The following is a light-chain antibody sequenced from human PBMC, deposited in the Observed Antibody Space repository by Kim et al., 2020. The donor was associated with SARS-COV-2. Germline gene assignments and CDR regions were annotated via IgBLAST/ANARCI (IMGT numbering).Light chain of an antibody. V-gene: IGKV3-20*01. CDR2: GAT. J-gene: IGKJ1*01. CDR3: QQYGKSPQT. Sequence: PPADRATLSCRASQRGSSSSVAWDREKRGQGPRLLIWGATSRATGMPDRFSGSGSGTDFTLTINRLEPEDFGVYYWQQYGKSPQTFGQGAKVDIK. CDR1: QRGSSSS.